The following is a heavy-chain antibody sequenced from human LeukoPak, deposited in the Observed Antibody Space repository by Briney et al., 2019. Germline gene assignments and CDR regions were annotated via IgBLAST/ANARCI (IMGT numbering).Heavy chain of an antibody. V-gene: IGHV1-69*13. D-gene: IGHD3-22*01. CDR3: ARDQGDSSAPAFDI. J-gene: IGHJ3*02. CDR1: GGAFSSYA. CDR2: IIPIFGTA. Sequence: SVKVSCKASGGAFSSYAISWVRQAPGQGLEWMGGIIPIFGTANYAQKFQGRVTITADESTSTAYMELSSLRSEDTAMYYCARDQGDSSAPAFDIWGQGTMVTVSS.